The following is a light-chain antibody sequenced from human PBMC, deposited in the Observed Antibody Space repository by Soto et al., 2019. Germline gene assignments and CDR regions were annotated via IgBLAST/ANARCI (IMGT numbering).Light chain of an antibody. V-gene: IGKV3-15*01. J-gene: IGKJ2*01. CDR1: QSVSTN. Sequence: EIVLTQSPGTLSVSPGERATLSCRASQSVSTNLAWFRQKPGQAPGLPIYGASTRATGIPARFTGSGSGTEFTLTINSLQSEDLPVYYCQQSNNWPYTFGQGTKLEV. CDR2: GAS. CDR3: QQSNNWPYT.